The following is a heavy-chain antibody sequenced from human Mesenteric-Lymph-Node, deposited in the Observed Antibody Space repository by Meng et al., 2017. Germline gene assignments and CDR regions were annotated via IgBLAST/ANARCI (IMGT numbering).Heavy chain of an antibody. CDR3: TTDLPYYCSGGSCSYYYYGMDV. D-gene: IGHD2-15*01. Sequence: GESLKISCAASGFTFSNAWMSWVRQAPGKGLEWVGRIKSKTDGGTTDYAAPVKGRFTISRDDSKNTLYLQMNSLKTEDTAVYYCTTDLPYYCSGGSCSYYYYGMDVWGQGTTVTVSS. J-gene: IGHJ6*02. CDR1: GFTFSNAW. V-gene: IGHV3-15*01. CDR2: IKSKTDGGTT.